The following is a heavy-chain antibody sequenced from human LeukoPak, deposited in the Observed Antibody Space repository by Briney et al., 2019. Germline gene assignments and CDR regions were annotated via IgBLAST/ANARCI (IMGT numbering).Heavy chain of an antibody. CDR3: ARAYTSWSFDY. D-gene: IGHD2-2*02. Sequence: PSETLSLTCTVSGVSISSYYWSWVRQPPGRGLEWIGYIYYSGNTNYNPSLKSRVTISVDTSKNQFSLKLSSVTAADTAVYYCARAYTSWSFDYWGQGTLVTVSS. CDR2: IYYSGNT. CDR1: GVSISSYY. V-gene: IGHV4-59*01. J-gene: IGHJ4*02.